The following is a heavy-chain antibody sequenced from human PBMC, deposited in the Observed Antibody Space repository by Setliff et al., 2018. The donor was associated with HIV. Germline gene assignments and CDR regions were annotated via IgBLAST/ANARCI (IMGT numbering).Heavy chain of an antibody. CDR1: GFTFENYA. V-gene: IGHV3-23*01. D-gene: IGHD3-22*01. Sequence: GGSLRLSCTASGFTFENYAMSWFRQVPGKGLEWVSSISGGGHNTYYADSVKGRFTISRDNSKNTLYLQMNSLRAEDTAVYYCARSVIGYYYYGMDVWGQGTLVTVSS. J-gene: IGHJ6*02. CDR2: ISGGGHNT. CDR3: ARSVIGYYYYGMDV.